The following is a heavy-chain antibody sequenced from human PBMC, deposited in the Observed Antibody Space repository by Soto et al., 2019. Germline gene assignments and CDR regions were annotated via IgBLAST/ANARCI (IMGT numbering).Heavy chain of an antibody. CDR1: GFTFSSYE. J-gene: IGHJ3*02. Sequence: GGSLRLSCAASGFTFSSYEMNWVRQAPGKGLEWVSYISSSGSTIYYADSVKGRFTISRDNAKNSLYLQMNSLRAEDTAVYYCARGCRIVVVPAAGRDAFDIWGQGTMVTVSS. CDR3: ARGCRIVVVPAAGRDAFDI. V-gene: IGHV3-48*03. CDR2: ISSSGSTI. D-gene: IGHD2-2*01.